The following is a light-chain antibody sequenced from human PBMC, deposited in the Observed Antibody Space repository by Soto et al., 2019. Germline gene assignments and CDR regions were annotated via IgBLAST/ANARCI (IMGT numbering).Light chain of an antibody. CDR2: GAS. CDR1: QSVSSSY. V-gene: IGKV3-20*01. J-gene: IGKJ5*01. Sequence: EIVLTQSPGTLSLSPGERATLSCRASQSVSSSYLAWYQQKNGQAPRLLISGASKRATGIPDRFSGGGSGTDFTLTISRLEPEDFALYFCQQYDGSPITFGQGTRLEIK. CDR3: QQYDGSPIT.